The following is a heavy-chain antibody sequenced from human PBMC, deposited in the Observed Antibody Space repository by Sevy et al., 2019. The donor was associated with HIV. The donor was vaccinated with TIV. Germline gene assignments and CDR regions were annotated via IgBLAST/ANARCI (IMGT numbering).Heavy chain of an antibody. CDR2: IVVASDST. CDR1: GFIFLTSA. CDR3: AIDVWGADSSIHFPY. V-gene: IGHV1-58*01. J-gene: IGHJ4*02. Sequence: ASVKVSCKASGFIFLTSAVQWVRQARDQRLEWIGGIVVASDSTTYAEGFQERLTISKDMSTDTVYMHLSSLTSDDTATSFCAIDVWGADSSIHFPYWGQGTLVTVSS. D-gene: IGHD3-16*01.